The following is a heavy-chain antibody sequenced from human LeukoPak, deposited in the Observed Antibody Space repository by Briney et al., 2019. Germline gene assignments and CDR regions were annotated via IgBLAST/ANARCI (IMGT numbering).Heavy chain of an antibody. J-gene: IGHJ4*02. CDR3: ARDRPTSYYYDSQRDY. V-gene: IGHV1-2*02. CDR1: GYTFTGYY. Sequence: ASVKVSCKASGYTFTGYYMHWVRQAPGQGLEWMGWINPNSGGTNYAQKFQGGVTMTRDTSISTAYMELSRLRSDDTAVYYCARDRPTSYYYDSQRDYWGQGTLVTVSS. D-gene: IGHD3-22*01. CDR2: INPNSGGT.